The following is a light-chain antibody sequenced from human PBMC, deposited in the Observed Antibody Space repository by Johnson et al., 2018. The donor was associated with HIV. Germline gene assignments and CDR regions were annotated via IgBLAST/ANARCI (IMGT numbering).Light chain of an antibody. CDR3: GTWDSSLSGV. CDR1: GSNIGNNY. V-gene: IGLV1-51*02. CDR2: ENN. J-gene: IGLJ1*01. Sequence: QSVLTQPPSVSAAPGQKVTISCSGTGSNIGNNYVSWYQQLPGTAPKLLIYENNKRPSGVPDRFSDSKSGTSATLGITGLQTGDEADYYCGTWDSSLSGVFGTGTKVTVL.